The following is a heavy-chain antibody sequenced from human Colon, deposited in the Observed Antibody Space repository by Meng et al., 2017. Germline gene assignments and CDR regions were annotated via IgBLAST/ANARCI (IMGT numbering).Heavy chain of an antibody. D-gene: IGHD1-26*01. Sequence: GGSLRPSCATSGFSFSAHYMDWVRQVPGKGLEWVGHSRNRANRYIPDYVASVKGRFTISRDDSKNLLFLQINSLKTEVTTVYYCARDLYGSSSGTDDHGFDIWGQGTMVTVSS. CDR3: ARDLYGSSSGTDDHGFDI. V-gene: IGHV3-72*01. CDR2: SRNRANRYIP. J-gene: IGHJ3*02. CDR1: GFSFSAHY.